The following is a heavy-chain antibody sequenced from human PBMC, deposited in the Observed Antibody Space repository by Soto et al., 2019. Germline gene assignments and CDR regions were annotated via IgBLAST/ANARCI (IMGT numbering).Heavy chain of an antibody. CDR1: GYTFTGYY. Sequence: ASVKVSCKASGYTFTGYYMHWVRQAPGQGLEWMGWINPNSGGTNYAQKFQGWVTMTRDTSISTAYMELSRLRSDDAAVYYCARDRGRHYYDAPWDAFDIWGQGTMVTVSS. CDR3: ARDRGRHYYDAPWDAFDI. J-gene: IGHJ3*02. D-gene: IGHD3-22*01. CDR2: INPNSGGT. V-gene: IGHV1-2*04.